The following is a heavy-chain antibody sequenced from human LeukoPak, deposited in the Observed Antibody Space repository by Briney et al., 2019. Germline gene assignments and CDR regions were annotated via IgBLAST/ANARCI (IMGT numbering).Heavy chain of an antibody. Sequence: PSDTLSLTCVVSGYPVSSKNWWVLIRQPPGKGPEWIGYDYYSGSIFYNPSLKSRVDMSVDMSKNQLSLYVSFVTAVDTAVYYCAGAGPGFGDAFDIWGQGTMVTVSS. CDR3: AGAGPGFGDAFDI. CDR2: DYYSGSI. CDR1: GYPVSSKNW. J-gene: IGHJ3*02. V-gene: IGHV4-28*05. D-gene: IGHD6-19*01.